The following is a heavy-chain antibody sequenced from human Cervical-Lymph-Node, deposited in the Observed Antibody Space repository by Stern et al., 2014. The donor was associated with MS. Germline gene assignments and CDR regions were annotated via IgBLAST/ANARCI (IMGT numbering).Heavy chain of an antibody. CDR3: AKDGYNY. J-gene: IGHJ4*02. V-gene: IGHV1-2*02. Sequence: VQLVESGAEVKKPGASVKVSCKASGYTFTGYYIHWVRQAPGQGLEWMGWIIPNNGDTNYAQNFQGRVTMIRDTSISTAYMELSRLRSDDTAVYYCAKDGYNYWGQGTLVTVSS. CDR2: IIPNNGDT. D-gene: IGHD5-24*01. CDR1: GYTFTGYY.